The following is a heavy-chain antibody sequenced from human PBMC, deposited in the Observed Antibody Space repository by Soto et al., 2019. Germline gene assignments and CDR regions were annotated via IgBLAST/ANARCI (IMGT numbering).Heavy chain of an antibody. V-gene: IGHV4-4*02. CDR2: SSHSGST. D-gene: IGHD4-4*01. CDR3: ASLGTTVTSFDY. J-gene: IGHJ4*02. CDR1: GGSISSPTW. Sequence: SETLSLTCAVSGGSISSPTWWSWVRQPPGKGLEWIGESSHSGSTNYNPSLKSRATISLDKSKNQFSLKLSSMTAADTAVYYCASLGTTVTSFDYWGQGALVTVSS.